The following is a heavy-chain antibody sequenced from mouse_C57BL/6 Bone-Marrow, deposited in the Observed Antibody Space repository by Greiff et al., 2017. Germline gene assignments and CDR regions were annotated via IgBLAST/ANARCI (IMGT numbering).Heavy chain of an antibody. Sequence: QVQLQQPGTELVKPGASVKLSCKASGYTFTSYWMHWVKQRPGQGLEWIGNINPSNGGTNYNEKFKGKATLTADKSSSTAYMQFSSLTSEDSAIYYCARAGSRYRWFAYWGQGTLVTVSA. CDR1: GYTFTSYW. CDR2: INPSNGGT. J-gene: IGHJ3*01. D-gene: IGHD3-2*02. V-gene: IGHV1-53*01. CDR3: ARAGSRYRWFAY.